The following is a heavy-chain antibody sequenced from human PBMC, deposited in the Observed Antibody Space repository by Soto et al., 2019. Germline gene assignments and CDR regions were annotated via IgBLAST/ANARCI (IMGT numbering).Heavy chain of an antibody. J-gene: IGHJ4*02. CDR1: GGSISSSSYY. CDR3: ASQDYGDSLVY. CDR2: IYYSGST. D-gene: IGHD4-17*01. Sequence: QLQLQESGPGLVKPSETLSLTCTVSGGSISSSSYYWGWIRQPPGKGLEWIGSIYYSGSTYYNPSLKSRVTISVDTSKNQFSLKLSSVTAADTAVYYCASQDYGDSLVYWGQGTLVTVSS. V-gene: IGHV4-39*01.